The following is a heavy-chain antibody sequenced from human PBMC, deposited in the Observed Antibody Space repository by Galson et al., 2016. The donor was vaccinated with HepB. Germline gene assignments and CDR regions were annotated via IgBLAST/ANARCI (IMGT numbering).Heavy chain of an antibody. CDR1: GYSFTSYW. Sequence: QSGAEVKKPGESLRISCKGSGYSFTSYWISWVRQMPGKGLEWMGRIDPSDSYSKYSPSFQGTVTISADKSISTAYLQLSSLKASDTAMYYCARHGVSVVAPYVRGMDVWGQGTTVTVSS. J-gene: IGHJ6*02. CDR2: IDPSDSYS. D-gene: IGHD2-21*01. V-gene: IGHV5-10-1*01. CDR3: ARHGVSVVAPYVRGMDV.